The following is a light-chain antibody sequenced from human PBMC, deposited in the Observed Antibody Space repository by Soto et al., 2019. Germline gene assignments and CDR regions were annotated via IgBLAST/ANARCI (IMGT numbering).Light chain of an antibody. Sequence: QSVLTQPPSASGSPGQSVTISCTGTSSDVGGYNYVSWYQQHPGKVPKLMIYEVTKRPSGVPDRFSGSKSGNTASLTVSGLQAEDEADYYCSSYAGSNILVFGGGTKVTVL. V-gene: IGLV2-8*01. J-gene: IGLJ3*02. CDR3: SSYAGSNILV. CDR1: SSDVGGYNY. CDR2: EVT.